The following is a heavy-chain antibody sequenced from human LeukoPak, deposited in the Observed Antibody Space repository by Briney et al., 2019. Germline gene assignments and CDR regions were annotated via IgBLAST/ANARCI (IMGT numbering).Heavy chain of an antibody. CDR3: ARGDGSYSPFDY. Sequence: ASVKVSCKASGNTFTGYYMHWVRQAPGQGLEWMGRINPNSGGTNYAQKFQGRVTMTRDTSISTAYMELSRLRSDDTAVYYCARGDGSYSPFDYWGQGTLVTVSS. D-gene: IGHD1-26*01. CDR1: GNTFTGYY. V-gene: IGHV1-2*06. J-gene: IGHJ4*02. CDR2: INPNSGGT.